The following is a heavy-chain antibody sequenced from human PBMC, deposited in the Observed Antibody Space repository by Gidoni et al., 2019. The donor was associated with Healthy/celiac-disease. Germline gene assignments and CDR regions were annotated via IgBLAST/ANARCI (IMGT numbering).Heavy chain of an antibody. CDR3: ARDQYSSSWFTSSGSYYFDY. Sequence: EVQLLESGGGLVQPGGSLRLSCAASGFTFSSYCMRWVRQAPGKGLEWVANIKQDGSEKYYVDSVKGRFTISRDNAKNSLYLQMNSLRAEDTAVYYCARDQYSSSWFTSSGSYYFDYWGQGTLVTVSS. J-gene: IGHJ4*02. V-gene: IGHV3-7*03. D-gene: IGHD6-13*01. CDR2: IKQDGSEK. CDR1: GFTFSSYC.